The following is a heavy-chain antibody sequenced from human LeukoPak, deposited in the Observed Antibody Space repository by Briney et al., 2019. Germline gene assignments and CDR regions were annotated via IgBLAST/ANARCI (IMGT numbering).Heavy chain of an antibody. CDR1: GFTFSSYA. D-gene: IGHD1-20*01. J-gene: IGHJ4*02. CDR3: TSTSPLRITGSYFDY. V-gene: IGHV3-72*01. Sequence: TGGSLRLSCAASGFTFSSYAMSWVRQAPGKGLEWVGRTKNKAYSYNTEYAASVRGRFTISRDDSKNTLYLQMNSLKTEDTAVYYCTSTSPLRITGSYFDYWGQGTLVTVSS. CDR2: TKNKAYSYNT.